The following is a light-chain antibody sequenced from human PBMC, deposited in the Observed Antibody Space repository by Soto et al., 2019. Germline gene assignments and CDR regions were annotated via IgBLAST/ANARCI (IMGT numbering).Light chain of an antibody. CDR2: GAS. V-gene: IGKV1-39*01. Sequence: DIQMTQSPSSLSASVGDRVTITCRASQSISNYLNWYQQKPGKAPKLLIYGASNLQSGVPSRFSGSGSGTDFTLTISSLQPEDFATYYCQQSYSHPRTFGQGTKVEIK. CDR3: QQSYSHPRT. J-gene: IGKJ1*01. CDR1: QSISNY.